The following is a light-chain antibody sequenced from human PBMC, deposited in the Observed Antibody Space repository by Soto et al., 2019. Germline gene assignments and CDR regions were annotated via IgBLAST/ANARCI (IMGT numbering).Light chain of an antibody. CDR2: GAS. V-gene: IGKV3D-15*01. CDR3: HQYNHWPFT. CDR1: QSVGSD. J-gene: IGKJ5*01. Sequence: EIVMTHSPATLSVSPGERATLSCRASQSVGSDLAWYQQKPGQAPRLLIYGASTRATGLPARFSGSGSGTEFTLTISSLQSEDFAAYYCHQYNHWPFTFGQGTRLEIK.